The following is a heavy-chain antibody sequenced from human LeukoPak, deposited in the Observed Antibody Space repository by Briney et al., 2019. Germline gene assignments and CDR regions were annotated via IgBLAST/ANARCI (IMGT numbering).Heavy chain of an antibody. Sequence: GGSLRLSCAASGFTFSSYGMHWVRQAPGKGLEWVAFIRYDGSNKYYADSVKGRFTISRDNSKNTLYLQMNSLRAEDTAVYYCAKAGGNGYYYYRLGYWGQGTLVTVSS. D-gene: IGHD3-22*01. CDR1: GFTFSSYG. V-gene: IGHV3-30*02. J-gene: IGHJ4*02. CDR3: AKAGGNGYYYYRLGY. CDR2: IRYDGSNK.